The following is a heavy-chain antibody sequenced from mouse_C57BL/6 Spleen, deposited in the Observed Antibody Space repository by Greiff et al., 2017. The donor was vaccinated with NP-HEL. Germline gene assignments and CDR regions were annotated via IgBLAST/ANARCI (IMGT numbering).Heavy chain of an antibody. D-gene: IGHD3-2*02. J-gene: IGHJ3*01. CDR1: GYTFTTYP. V-gene: IGHV1-47*01. CDR3: ATSQLRLPFAY. CDR2: FHPYNDDT. Sequence: VKLMESGAELVKPGASVKMSCKASGYTFTTYPIEWMKQNHGKSLEWIGNFHPYNDDTKYNEKFKGKATLTVEKSSSTVYLELSRLTSDDSAVYYCATSQLRLPFAYWGQGTLVTVSA.